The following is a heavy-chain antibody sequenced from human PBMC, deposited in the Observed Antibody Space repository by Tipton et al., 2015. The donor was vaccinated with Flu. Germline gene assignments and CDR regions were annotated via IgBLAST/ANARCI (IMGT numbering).Heavy chain of an antibody. D-gene: IGHD3-22*01. CDR3: ARSPPGYYDSSGYYRV. J-gene: IGHJ4*02. V-gene: IGHV1-8*01. CDR2: MNPNSGNT. Sequence: QLVQSGAEVKKPGASVKVSCKASGYTFTSYDINWVRQATGQGLEWMGWMNPNSGNTGYAQKFQGRVTMTRNTSISTAYMELSSLRSEDTAVYYCARSPPGYYDSSGYYRVWGQGTLVPVSS. CDR1: GYTFTSYD.